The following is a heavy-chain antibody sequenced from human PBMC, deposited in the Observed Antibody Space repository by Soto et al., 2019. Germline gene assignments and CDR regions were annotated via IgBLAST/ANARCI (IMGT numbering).Heavy chain of an antibody. Sequence: QVQLVQSGAEVKKPGASVKVSCKTSGYTFTTLFLHWMRQAPGQRLEWKGWINPTNGDTLRSQKFVGRVSITIDTSATTAYMDLTSLAYEETAAYYCARRPSTGCFDSWGQGTLIPVSS. D-gene: IGHD1-1*01. CDR1: GYTFTTLF. CDR3: ARRPSTGCFDS. CDR2: INPTNGDT. J-gene: IGHJ4*02. V-gene: IGHV1-3*01.